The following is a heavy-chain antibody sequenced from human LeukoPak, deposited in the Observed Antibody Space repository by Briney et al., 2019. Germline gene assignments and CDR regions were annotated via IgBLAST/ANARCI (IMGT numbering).Heavy chain of an antibody. CDR3: AREGEGLYSSSWYLGVYYYYYMDV. D-gene: IGHD6-13*01. V-gene: IGHV4-61*02. CDR1: GGSISSGSYY. CDR2: IYTSGST. Sequence: PSQTLSLTCTVSGGSISSGSYYWSWIRQPAGKGLEWIGRIYTSGSTNYNPSLKSRVTISVDTSKNQFSLKLSSVTAADTAVYYCAREGEGLYSSSWYLGVYYYYYMDVWGKGTTVTISS. J-gene: IGHJ6*03.